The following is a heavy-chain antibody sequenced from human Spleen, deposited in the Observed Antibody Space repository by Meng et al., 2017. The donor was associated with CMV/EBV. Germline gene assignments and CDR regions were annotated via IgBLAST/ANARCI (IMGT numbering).Heavy chain of an antibody. Sequence: IRGGNGWSGVREPPGKGRRWIGDSYQSGSTNYNQSLKTRVIISVDKSRNQLSLRLSSVTAADTAVYYGARDAGCCASPSCYTGSWFDPWGQGTLVTVSS. CDR1: IRGGNG. CDR3: ARDAGCCASPSCYTGSWFDP. V-gene: IGHV4-4*02. J-gene: IGHJ5*02. CDR2: SYQSGST. D-gene: IGHD2-2*02.